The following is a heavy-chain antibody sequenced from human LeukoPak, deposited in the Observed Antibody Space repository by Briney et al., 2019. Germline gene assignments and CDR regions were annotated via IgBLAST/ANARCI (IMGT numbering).Heavy chain of an antibody. CDR1: GFTFSSYE. J-gene: IGHJ4*02. CDR2: ISSSGSTI. D-gene: IGHD6-13*01. CDR3: AREDSTLDY. V-gene: IGHV3-48*03. Sequence: PGGSVRLSCAASGFTFSSYEMNWVRQAPGKGLEWVSYISSSGSTIYYADSVKGRFTISRDNAKNSLYLQMNSLRAEDTAVYYCAREDSTLDYWGQGTLVTVSS.